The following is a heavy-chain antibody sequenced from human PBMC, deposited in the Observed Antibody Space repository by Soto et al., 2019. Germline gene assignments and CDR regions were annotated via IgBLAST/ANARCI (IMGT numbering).Heavy chain of an antibody. J-gene: IGHJ4*02. CDR3: AREGGLRYFDWSSNYFDY. Sequence: SLTCAVSGYSISSGYYWGWIRQPPGKGLEWIGSIYHSGSTYYNPSLKSRVTISVDTSKNQFSLKLSSVTAADTAVYYCAREGGLRYFDWSSNYFDYWGQGTLVTVSS. CDR2: IYHSGST. D-gene: IGHD3-9*01. CDR1: GYSISSGYY. V-gene: IGHV4-38-2*02.